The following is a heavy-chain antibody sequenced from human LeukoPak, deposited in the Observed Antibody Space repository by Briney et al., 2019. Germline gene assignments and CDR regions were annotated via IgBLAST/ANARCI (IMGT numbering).Heavy chain of an antibody. CDR2: IYYSGST. Sequence: SETLSLTCAVYGGSFSSYYWSWIRQPPGKGLEWIGYIYYSGSTNYNPSLKSRVTISVDTSKNQFSLKLSSVTAADTAVYYCARAYGYSSGWYPLDYWGQGTLVTVSS. CDR1: GGSFSSYY. V-gene: IGHV4-59*01. D-gene: IGHD6-19*01. J-gene: IGHJ4*02. CDR3: ARAYGYSSGWYPLDY.